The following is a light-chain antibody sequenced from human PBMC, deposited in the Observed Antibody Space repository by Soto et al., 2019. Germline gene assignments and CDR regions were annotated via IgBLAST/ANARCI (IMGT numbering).Light chain of an antibody. CDR1: QSFSSNY. CDR2: AAS. V-gene: IGKV3-20*01. J-gene: IGKJ2*01. Sequence: EIVLTQSPGTLSLSPGERATLSCRASQSFSSNYLAWYQQKPGQAPRLLIYAASSRATGIPDRFSGSGSGTDFTLTISRLEPEDFAVYYCQQYGSSPYTFGQGTKLEIK. CDR3: QQYGSSPYT.